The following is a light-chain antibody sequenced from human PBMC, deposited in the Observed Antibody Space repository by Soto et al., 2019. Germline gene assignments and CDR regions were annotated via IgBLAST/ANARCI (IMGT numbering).Light chain of an antibody. J-gene: IGKJ5*01. Sequence: DIQMPQSPSSLSASVGDRVTITCRAGQSISSYLNWYQQKPGKAPKLLIYAASSLQSGVPSRFSGSGSGTDFTLTISSLQPEDFATYYCQQSYSTPWTFGRGTRLEIK. V-gene: IGKV1-39*01. CDR3: QQSYSTPWT. CDR2: AAS. CDR1: QSISSY.